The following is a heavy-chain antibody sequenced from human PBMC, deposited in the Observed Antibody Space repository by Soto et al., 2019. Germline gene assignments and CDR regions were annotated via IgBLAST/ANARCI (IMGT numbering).Heavy chain of an antibody. D-gene: IGHD1-1*01. J-gene: IGHJ4*02. Sequence: PSETLSLTCTVSGGSISSGDYYWSWIRQPPGKGLEWIGYIYYSGSTYYSKSLRSRLTMSVDTSKSQFPLRLSSVTAADTAVYYCARATGTLRSRNCDYWGQGSLVTVSS. V-gene: IGHV4-30-4*01. CDR3: ARATGTLRSRNCDY. CDR1: GGSISSGDYY. CDR2: IYYSGST.